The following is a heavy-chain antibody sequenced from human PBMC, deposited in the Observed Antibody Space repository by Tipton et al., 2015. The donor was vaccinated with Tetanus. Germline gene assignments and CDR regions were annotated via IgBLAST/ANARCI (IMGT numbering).Heavy chain of an antibody. Sequence: TLSLTCTVSGGSISSYYWSRIRQPPGKGLEWIGYIYYSGSTNYNPSLKSRVTISVDTSKNQFSLKLSSVTAADTAVYYCACNGPLLNWFDPWGQGTLVTVSS. J-gene: IGHJ5*02. CDR1: GGSISSYY. D-gene: IGHD2/OR15-2a*01. V-gene: IGHV4-59*01. CDR2: IYYSGST. CDR3: ACNGPLLNWFDP.